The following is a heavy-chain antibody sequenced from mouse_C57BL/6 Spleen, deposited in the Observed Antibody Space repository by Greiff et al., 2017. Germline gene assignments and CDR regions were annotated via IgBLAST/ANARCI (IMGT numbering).Heavy chain of an antibody. CDR1: GYTFTSYW. CDR2: IYPSDSET. D-gene: IGHD2-3*01. Sequence: QVQLQQPGAELVRPGSSVKLSCKASGYTFTSYWMDWVKQRPGQGLEWIGNIYPSDSETHYNQKFKDKATLTVDKSSSTAYMQLSSLTSEDSAVYYCARSGGYYVPSYWGQGTSVTVSS. CDR3: ARSGGYYVPSY. J-gene: IGHJ4*01. V-gene: IGHV1-61*01.